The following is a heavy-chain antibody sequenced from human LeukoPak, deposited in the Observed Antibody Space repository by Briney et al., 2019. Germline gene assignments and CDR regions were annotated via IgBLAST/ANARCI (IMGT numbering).Heavy chain of an antibody. CDR3: ASFYGSGNPHIDY. D-gene: IGHD3-10*01. Sequence: GGSLRLSCAASGFTFSSYAMSWVRQAPGKGLEWVSSISSSSSYIYYADSVKGRFTISRDNAKNSLYLQMNSLRAEDTAVYYCASFYGSGNPHIDYWGQGTLVTVSS. V-gene: IGHV3-21*01. J-gene: IGHJ4*02. CDR1: GFTFSSYA. CDR2: ISSSSSYI.